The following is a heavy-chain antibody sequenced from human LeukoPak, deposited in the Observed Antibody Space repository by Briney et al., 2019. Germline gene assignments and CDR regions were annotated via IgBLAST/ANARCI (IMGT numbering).Heavy chain of an antibody. D-gene: IGHD3-9*01. CDR3: ARGRGRYRDSYYFDY. CDR2: INAGNGNT. Sequence: ASVKVSCKTSGFTFTSYAMHWVRQAPGQSLEWMGWINAGNGNTKYSQKFQGRVTITRDISASTAYMELRSLRSDDTAVYYCARGRGRYRDSYYFDYWGQGTLVTVSS. V-gene: IGHV1-3*01. CDR1: GFTFTSYA. J-gene: IGHJ4*02.